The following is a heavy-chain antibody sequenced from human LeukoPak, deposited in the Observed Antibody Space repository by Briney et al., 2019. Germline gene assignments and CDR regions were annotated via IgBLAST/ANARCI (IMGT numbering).Heavy chain of an antibody. V-gene: IGHV4-39*01. CDR3: ARHAFGRYCNSTSCSPAGGFDP. Sequence: SETLSLTCTVSGGSISSSSYYWGWIRQPPGKGLEWIGSIYYSGSTYYNPSLKSRVTISVDTSKNQFSLKLSSVTAADTAVYYCARHAFGRYCNSTSCSPAGGFDPWGQGTLVTVSS. J-gene: IGHJ5*02. D-gene: IGHD2-2*01. CDR2: IYYSGST. CDR1: GGSISSSSYY.